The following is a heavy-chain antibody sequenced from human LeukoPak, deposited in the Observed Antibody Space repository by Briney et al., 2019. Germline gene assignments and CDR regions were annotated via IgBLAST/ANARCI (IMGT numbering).Heavy chain of an antibody. CDR3: VRDPPSRQFDP. V-gene: IGHV4-4*07. J-gene: IGHJ5*02. CDR2: MNPSGGT. CDR1: GGSINSNY. Sequence: SETLSLTCNVSGGSINSNYWTWIRQPAGKGLEWIGRMNPSGGTNYNPSLKSRVTMSIDTSKNQFSLNLTSVTAADTAVYYCVRDPPSRQFDPWGQGTLVTVSS.